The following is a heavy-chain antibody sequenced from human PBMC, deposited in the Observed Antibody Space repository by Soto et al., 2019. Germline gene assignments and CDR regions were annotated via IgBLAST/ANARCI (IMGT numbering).Heavy chain of an antibody. CDR1: GFTFSSYW. CDR2: IKQDGSEK. CDR3: ARGVDGYEWTV. J-gene: IGHJ6*02. V-gene: IGHV3-7*03. Sequence: GGSLRLSCATTGFTFSSYWMNWVRQAPGKGLEWVANIKQDGSEKYYVDTVKGRFTISRDNAKSSLYLQMDSLRAEDTAVYYCARGVDGYEWTVWGQGTMVTVSS. D-gene: IGHD5-12*01.